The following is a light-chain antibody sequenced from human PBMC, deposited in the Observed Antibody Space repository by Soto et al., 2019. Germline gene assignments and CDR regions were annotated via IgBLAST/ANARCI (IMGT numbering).Light chain of an antibody. J-gene: IGKJ1*01. CDR1: QSVFNNH. CDR2: GAS. Sequence: EIVLTQSPGTLSLSPGERATLSCRASQSVFNNHIGWYQQKPGQAPRRLIFGASFRATGIPDRFSGSGSGTDFTLTISRLEAEDFAVYYCQQYGSSPTTFGQGTKVEIK. V-gene: IGKV3-20*01. CDR3: QQYGSSPTT.